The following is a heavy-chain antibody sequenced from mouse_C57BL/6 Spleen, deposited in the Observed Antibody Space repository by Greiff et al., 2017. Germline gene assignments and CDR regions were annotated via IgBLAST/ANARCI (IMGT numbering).Heavy chain of an antibody. CDR3: ARKLITTVVFDY. CDR2: IYPGDGDT. V-gene: IGHV1-80*01. CDR1: GYAFSSYW. Sequence: VQLQQSGAELVKPGASVKISCKASGYAFSSYWMNWVQQRPGKGLEWIGQIYPGDGDTNYNGKFKGKATLTADKSSSTAYMQLSSLTSEDSAVYFCARKLITTVVFDYWGQGTTLTVSS. J-gene: IGHJ2*01. D-gene: IGHD1-1*01.